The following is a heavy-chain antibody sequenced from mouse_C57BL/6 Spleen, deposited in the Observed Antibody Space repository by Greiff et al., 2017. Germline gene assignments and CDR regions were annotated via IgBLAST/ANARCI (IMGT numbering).Heavy chain of an antibody. CDR2: IYPGDGDT. CDR1: GYAFSSSW. V-gene: IGHV1-82*01. CDR3: ARRGTHDYFDY. Sequence: QVQLQQSGPELVKPGASVKISCKASGYAFSSSWMNWVKQRPGTGLEWIGRIYPGDGDTNYNGKFKGKATLTADKSSSTAYMQLSSLTSEDSAVYCCARRGTHDYFDYWGQGTTLTVSS. D-gene: IGHD2-3*01. J-gene: IGHJ2*01.